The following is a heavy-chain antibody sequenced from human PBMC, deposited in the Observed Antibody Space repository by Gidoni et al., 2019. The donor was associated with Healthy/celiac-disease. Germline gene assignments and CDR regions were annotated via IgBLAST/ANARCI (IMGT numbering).Heavy chain of an antibody. CDR1: GFSFSSYA. CDR3: VKVRGKMATIDY. D-gene: IGHD5-12*01. Sequence: EVQLVDSGGGLVQPGGSLSLSCSASGFSFSSYAMHWVRQAPGKGLEYVSAISSNGGSTYYADSVKGRFTISRDNSKNTLYLQMSSLRDEDTAVYYCVKVRGKMATIDYWGQGTLVTVSS. V-gene: IGHV3-64D*06. CDR2: ISSNGGST. J-gene: IGHJ4*02.